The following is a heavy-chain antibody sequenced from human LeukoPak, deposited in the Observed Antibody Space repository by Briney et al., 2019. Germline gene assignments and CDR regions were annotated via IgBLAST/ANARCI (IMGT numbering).Heavy chain of an antibody. CDR2: IRYGGINK. J-gene: IGHJ4*02. D-gene: IGHD1-1*01. CDR1: GSTFSSYG. CDR3: ASAIQGN. Sequence: GGSLRLSCAASGSTFSSYGMRWVRQAPGKGLEWVAFIRYGGINKYYADSVKGRFTISRDNSKNTLYLQMNSLRAEDTAVYYCASAIQGNWGQGTRVTVSS. V-gene: IGHV3-30*02.